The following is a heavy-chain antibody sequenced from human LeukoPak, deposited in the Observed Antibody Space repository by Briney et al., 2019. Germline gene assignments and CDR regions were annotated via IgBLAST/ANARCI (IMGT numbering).Heavy chain of an antibody. CDR3: ARSKRWLQFGAFDI. V-gene: IGHV3-48*04. CDR1: GLTFSSYS. CDR2: ISSSSSTI. J-gene: IGHJ3*02. Sequence: GGSLRLSCAASGLTFSSYSMNWDRQAPGKGLEWVSYISSSSSTIYYADSVKGRFTISRDNAKNSLYLQMNSLRAEDTAVYYCARSKRWLQFGAFDIWGQGTMVTVSS. D-gene: IGHD5-24*01.